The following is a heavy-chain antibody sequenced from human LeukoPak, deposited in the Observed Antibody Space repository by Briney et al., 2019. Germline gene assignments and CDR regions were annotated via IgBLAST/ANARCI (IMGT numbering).Heavy chain of an antibody. CDR1: GGTFSSYA. D-gene: IGHD6-13*01. V-gene: IGHV1-69*04. CDR3: ARGRIAAAGDFDY. J-gene: IGHJ4*02. CDR2: IIPILGIA. Sequence: SVKVSCKASGGTFSSYAISWVRQAPGQGLEWMGRIIPILGIANYAQRFQGRVTITADKSTSTAYMELSSLRSEDTAVYYCARGRIAAAGDFDYWGQGTLVTVSS.